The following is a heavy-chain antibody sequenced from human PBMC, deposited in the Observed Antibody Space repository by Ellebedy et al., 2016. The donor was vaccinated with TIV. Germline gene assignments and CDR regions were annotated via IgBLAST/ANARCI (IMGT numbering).Heavy chain of an antibody. D-gene: IGHD2-21*02. J-gene: IGHJ3*02. CDR3: ARGYCGGDCYSADAFDI. CDR1: GYSFTNYW. V-gene: IGHV5-10-1*01. CDR2: IDPTDSYT. Sequence: GESLKISCKGSGYSFTNYWISWVRQMPGKGLEWMGKIDPTDSYTNYSPSFQGHVTISADKSISPAYLQWSGLKASDTAMYYCARGYCGGDCYSADAFDIWGQGTMVTVSS.